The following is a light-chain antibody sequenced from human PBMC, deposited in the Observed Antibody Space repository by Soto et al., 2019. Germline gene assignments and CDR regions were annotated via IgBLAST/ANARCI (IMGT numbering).Light chain of an antibody. CDR2: DVS. CDR3: SSFTTSSTFG. CDR1: SSDVGCYNY. V-gene: IGLV2-14*01. J-gene: IGLJ1*01. Sequence: QSALAQPASVSGSPGQSITISCTGTSSDVGCYNYVSWFQQHPGKAPKLLIYDVSNWPSGVSDRFSGSKSGNTASLTISRLQAEDEADYYCSSFTTSSTFGFGTGTKVTVL.